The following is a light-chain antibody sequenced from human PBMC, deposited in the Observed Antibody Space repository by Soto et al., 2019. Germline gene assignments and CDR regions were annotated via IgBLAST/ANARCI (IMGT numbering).Light chain of an antibody. CDR3: ASITRSSTSV. CDR1: SSDVGGYEY. CDR2: DVT. Sequence: QSVLSQPASVSGSPGQSITISCTGTSSDVGGYEYVSWYQHQPDKAPKLIIYDVTNRPSGVCTRFSGSKSGNTASLTISGIQTEDEADYYCASITRSSTSVFGTGTKVTVL. V-gene: IGLV2-14*01. J-gene: IGLJ1*01.